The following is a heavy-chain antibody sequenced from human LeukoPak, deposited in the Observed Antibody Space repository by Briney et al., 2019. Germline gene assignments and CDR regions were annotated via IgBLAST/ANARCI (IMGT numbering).Heavy chain of an antibody. CDR2: IYYSGST. CDR1: GGSISSGGYY. CDR3: ARRTSTVAHWYFDL. V-gene: IGHV4-31*02. Sequence: SETLSLTCTVSGGSISSGGYYWSWIRQHPGKGLEWNGYIYYSGSTYYNPSLKSRVTISVDTSKNQFSLKLSSVTAADTAVYYCARRTSTVAHWYFDLWGRGTLVTVSS. J-gene: IGHJ2*01.